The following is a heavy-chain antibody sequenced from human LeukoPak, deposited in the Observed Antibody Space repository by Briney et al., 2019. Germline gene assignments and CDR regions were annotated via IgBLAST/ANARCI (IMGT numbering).Heavy chain of an antibody. J-gene: IGHJ4*02. V-gene: IGHV3-30*02. D-gene: IGHD6-19*01. CDR2: IRYDGSNQ. CDR1: GFTFSSYG. CDR3: AKDMGYNTGWFRFDY. Sequence: GGSLRLSCAASGFTFSSYGMHWVRQAPGKGLDWVAFIRYDGSNQYYADSVKGRFTISRDSSKNTLYLQMDSLRGDDTAVYYCAKDMGYNTGWFRFDYWGQGTLVTVSS.